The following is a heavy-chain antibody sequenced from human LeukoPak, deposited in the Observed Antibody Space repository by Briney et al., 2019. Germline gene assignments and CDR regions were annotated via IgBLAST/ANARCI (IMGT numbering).Heavy chain of an antibody. J-gene: IGHJ4*02. CDR3: ARPDDYGDYFDY. CDR1: GFTFSNYW. CDR2: ISSSSSII. V-gene: IGHV3-48*01. D-gene: IGHD4-17*01. Sequence: PGGSLRLSCEASGFTFSNYWMTWVRQAPGKGLEWVSYISSSSSIIYYADSVKGRFTISRDNAKNSLYLQMNSLRAEDTAVYYCARPDDYGDYFDYWGQGTLVTVSS.